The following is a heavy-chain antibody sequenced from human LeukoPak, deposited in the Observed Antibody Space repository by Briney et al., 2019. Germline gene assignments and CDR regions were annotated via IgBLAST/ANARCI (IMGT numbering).Heavy chain of an antibody. V-gene: IGHV3-48*01. J-gene: IGHJ4*02. CDR1: GFTFSSYS. CDR3: ARRRTGTLGY. CDR2: ISSSSSTI. D-gene: IGHD1-1*01. Sequence: GGSLRLSCAASGFTFSSYSMNWVRQAPGKGLEWVSYISSSSSTIYYADSVKGRFTISRDNAKNSLYLQMNSLRAEDTAVYYCARRRTGTLGYWGQGTLVTVSS.